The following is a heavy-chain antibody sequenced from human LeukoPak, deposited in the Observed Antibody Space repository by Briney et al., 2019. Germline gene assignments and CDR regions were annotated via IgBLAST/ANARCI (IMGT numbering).Heavy chain of an antibody. Sequence: GGSLRLSCAASGFTFSNAWMSWVRQAPGKGLEWVGRIKSKTDGGTTDYAAPVKGRFTISRGDSKNTLYLQMNSLKTEDTAVYYCTTAPGIAVAGTFPRSDYWGQGTLVTVSS. CDR1: GFTFSNAW. V-gene: IGHV3-15*01. CDR2: IKSKTDGGTT. D-gene: IGHD6-19*01. J-gene: IGHJ4*02. CDR3: TTAPGIAVAGTFPRSDY.